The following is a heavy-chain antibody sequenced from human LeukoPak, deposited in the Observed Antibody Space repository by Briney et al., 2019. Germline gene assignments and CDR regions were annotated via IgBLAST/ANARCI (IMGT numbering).Heavy chain of an antibody. Sequence: SETLSLTCTVSGGSISSSSYYWGWIRQPPGKGLEWIGSIYYSGSTYYNPSLKSRVTISVDTSKNQFSLKLSSVTAADTAVYYCARGTTPSCSSTSCRPPPYYYMDVWGKGTTVTVSS. CDR2: IYYSGST. J-gene: IGHJ6*03. CDR3: ARGTTPSCSSTSCRPPPYYYMDV. V-gene: IGHV4-39*01. D-gene: IGHD2-2*01. CDR1: GGSISSSSYY.